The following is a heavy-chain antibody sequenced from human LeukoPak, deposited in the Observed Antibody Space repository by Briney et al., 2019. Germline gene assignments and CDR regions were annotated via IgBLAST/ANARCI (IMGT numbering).Heavy chain of an antibody. Sequence: PGGSLRLSCAASGLNVTYNYMSWVRQAPGKGLEWLSVLYSGGMTYYADSVKGRFIISRDNSKNTLYLQMNRLRAEDTAVYYCYARPVLPAAFLPSGNYMDVWGKGTTVTVSS. D-gene: IGHD2-2*01. CDR3: YARPVLPAAFLPSGNYMDV. V-gene: IGHV3-53*01. CDR1: GLNVTYNY. J-gene: IGHJ6*03. CDR2: LYSGGMT.